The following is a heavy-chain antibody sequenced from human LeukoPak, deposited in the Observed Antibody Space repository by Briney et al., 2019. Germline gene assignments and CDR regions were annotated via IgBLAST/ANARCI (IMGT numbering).Heavy chain of an antibody. CDR1: GFTFSSYD. V-gene: IGHV3-13*01. J-gene: IGHJ4*02. CDR3: ARAKYGSSRYLFDY. CDR2: IGTAGDT. Sequence: GGSLRLSCAASGFTFSSYDMHWVRQATGKGLEWVSAIGTAGDTYYPGSVKGRFTISRENAKNSLYLQMNSLRAGDTAVYYCARAKYGSSRYLFDYWGQGTLVTVSS. D-gene: IGHD6-13*01.